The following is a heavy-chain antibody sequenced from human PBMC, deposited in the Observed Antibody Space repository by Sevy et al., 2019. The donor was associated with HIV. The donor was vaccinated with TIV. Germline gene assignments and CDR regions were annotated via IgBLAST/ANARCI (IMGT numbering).Heavy chain of an antibody. Sequence: GGSLRLSCTGSGFSFSYYGIHWVRQAPGKGLDWVALISHDGINEYYADSVKGRFTISRDNSKNTVYLGMNRLRNEDTAIYFCANAYSGSYSHSYLYALDVWGQWTTVTVSS. CDR2: ISHDGINE. J-gene: IGHJ6*02. CDR3: ANAYSGSYSHSYLYALDV. CDR1: GFSFSYYG. D-gene: IGHD1-26*01. V-gene: IGHV3-30*18.